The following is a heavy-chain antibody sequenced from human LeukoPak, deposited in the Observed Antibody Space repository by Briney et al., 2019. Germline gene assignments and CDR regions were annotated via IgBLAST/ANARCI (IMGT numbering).Heavy chain of an antibody. V-gene: IGHV1-69*13. Sequence: ASVKVSCKASGGTFSTYAISWVRQAPGQGLEWMGGIIPIFGTANYAQKFQGRVTITADESTSTAYMELSSLRSEDTAVYYCARSRGSGYYYMDVWGKGTTVTVSS. D-gene: IGHD2-2*01. J-gene: IGHJ6*03. CDR2: IIPIFGTA. CDR3: ARSRGSGYYYMDV. CDR1: GGTFSTYA.